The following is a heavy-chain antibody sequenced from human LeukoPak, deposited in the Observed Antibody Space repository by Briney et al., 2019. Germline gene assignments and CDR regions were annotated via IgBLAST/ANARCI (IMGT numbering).Heavy chain of an antibody. J-gene: IGHJ4*02. CDR1: GRSISSGGYY. CDR3: ARAPTSGYSYDSFTTYFDY. CDR2: IYYSGST. V-gene: IGHV4-31*03. Sequence: SETLSLTCTVSGRSISSGGYYWSWIRQHPGKGLEWIGYIYYSGSTYYNPSLKSRVTISVDTSKNQFSLKLSSVTAADTAVYYCARAPTSGYSYDSFTTYFDYWGQGTLVTVSS. D-gene: IGHD5-18*01.